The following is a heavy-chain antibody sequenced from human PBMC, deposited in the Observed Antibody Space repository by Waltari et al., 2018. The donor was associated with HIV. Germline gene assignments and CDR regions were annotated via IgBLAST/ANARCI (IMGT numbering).Heavy chain of an antibody. CDR2: INPNNVCR. CDR1: GSYFRDSY. V-gene: IGHV1-2*02. J-gene: IGHJ5*02. CDR3: ARGKSGKKWLSPYNWCAP. Sequence: QGLLVQYAADVRMPQASLQFSCTASGSYFRDSYIHWVGQAHGQGLEWMGWINPNNVCRNSENKIHARPTKTHVTPVNTAFLDAGTLASDDTAVDYCARGKSGKKWLSPYNWCAPLGQATLVAVSS. D-gene: IGHD6-19*01.